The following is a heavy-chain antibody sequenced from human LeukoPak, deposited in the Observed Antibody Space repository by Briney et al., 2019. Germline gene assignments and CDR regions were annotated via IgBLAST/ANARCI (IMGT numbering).Heavy chain of an antibody. Sequence: ASVKVSCKASGGTFSSYAISWVRQAPGQGLEWMGGIIPIFGTANYAQKFQGRVTITADESTSTAYMELSSLRSEDTAVYYCACHPIVVPAANGYYYYYMDVWGKGTTVTISS. V-gene: IGHV1-69*13. D-gene: IGHD2-2*01. CDR2: IIPIFGTA. CDR1: GGTFSSYA. CDR3: ACHPIVVPAANGYYYYYMDV. J-gene: IGHJ6*03.